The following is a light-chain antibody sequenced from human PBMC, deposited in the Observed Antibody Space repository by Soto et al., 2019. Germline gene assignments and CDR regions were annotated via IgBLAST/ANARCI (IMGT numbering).Light chain of an antibody. CDR1: SSNIGANYD. CDR2: GNN. V-gene: IGLV1-40*01. CDR3: QSYDNTLSARDV. J-gene: IGLJ1*01. Sequence: QSVLTQPPSVSGAPGQTVTISCTGSSSNIGANYDVHWYQQRPGTAPKLLIFGNNNRPSGVPDRFSGSKSGTSASLAITGLQAEDEGDYYCQSYDNTLSARDVFGTGTKVTV.